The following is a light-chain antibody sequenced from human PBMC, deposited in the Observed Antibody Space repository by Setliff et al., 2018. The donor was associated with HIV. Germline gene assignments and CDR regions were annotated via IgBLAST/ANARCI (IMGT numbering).Light chain of an antibody. CDR3: SSYISSNTRV. J-gene: IGLJ1*01. CDR1: ISDVGGYNY. V-gene: IGLV2-14*01. CDR2: EVS. Sequence: QSVLTQPASVSGSPGQSITISCTGTISDVGGYNYVSWYQHHPGKAPKLMIYEVSNRPSEISNRFSGSKSGNTASLTISGVQAEDEADYYCSSYISSNTRVFGTGTKVTVL.